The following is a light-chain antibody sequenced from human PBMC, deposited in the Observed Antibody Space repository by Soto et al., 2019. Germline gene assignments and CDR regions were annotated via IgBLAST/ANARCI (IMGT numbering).Light chain of an antibody. CDR3: QQRFHWIT. CDR2: DPS. Sequence: EIVLTQSPGTLSLSPGDRATLSCRASQSVSIYLAWYQQKPCQAPRLLIYDPSNRVIGIPARFGGSVSGTDITQSMSIEEPVYFGGANCQQRFHWITSGGGNKLAIK. CDR1: QSVSIY. V-gene: IGKV3-11*01. J-gene: IGKJ4*01.